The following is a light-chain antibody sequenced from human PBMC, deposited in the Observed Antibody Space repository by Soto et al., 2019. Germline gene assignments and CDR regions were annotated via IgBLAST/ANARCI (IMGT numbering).Light chain of an antibody. CDR2: EVN. CDR3: GSCSGTDHYL. J-gene: IGLJ2*01. Sequence: QSALTQPPSASGSPGQSITISCTGTSSDIVAYNFVYWYQQHPGKAPKLLISEVNKRPSGVPDRFSGSKSDNTASPAVSGFQDDDVADYYCGSCSGTDHYLFCGGTKLTVL. CDR1: SSDIVAYNF. V-gene: IGLV2-8*01.